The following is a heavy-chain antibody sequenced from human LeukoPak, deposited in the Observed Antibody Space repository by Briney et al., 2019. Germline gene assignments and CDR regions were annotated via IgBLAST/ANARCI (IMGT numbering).Heavy chain of an antibody. V-gene: IGHV3-66*01. CDR1: GFTFSSNY. CDR3: ARGSMTRVVTPPGY. CDR2: IYSGRST. Sequence: GGSLRLSCAASGFTFSSNYMSWVRQAPGQGLEWISVIYSGRSTYYADSVKGRFTISRDKSKNTLYLQMNSLRAEDRAVYYCARGSMTRVVTPPGYWGQGTLVTVSS. D-gene: IGHD4-23*01. J-gene: IGHJ4*02.